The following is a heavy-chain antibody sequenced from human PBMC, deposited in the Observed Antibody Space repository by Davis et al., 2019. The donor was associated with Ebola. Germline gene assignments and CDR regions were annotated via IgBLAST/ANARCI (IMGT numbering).Heavy chain of an antibody. V-gene: IGHV4-39*01. CDR3: ARLKVLNEHYDYVWGWDY. CDR1: GGSISSSSYY. D-gene: IGHD3-16*01. J-gene: IGHJ4*02. CDR2: IYYSGST. Sequence: MLPETLSLTCTVSGGSISSSSYYWGWIRQPPGKGLEWIGSIYYSGSTYYNPSLKSRVTISVDTSKNQFSLKLSSVTAADTAVYYCARLKVLNEHYDYVWGWDYWGQGTLVTVSS.